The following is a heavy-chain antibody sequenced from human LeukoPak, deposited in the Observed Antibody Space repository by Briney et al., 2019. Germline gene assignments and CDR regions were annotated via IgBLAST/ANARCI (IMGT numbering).Heavy chain of an antibody. J-gene: IGHJ4*02. CDR2: ISNDGSST. Sequence: GGSLRLSCAASGFTFSVYWMHWVRQAPGKGLVWVSRISNDGSSTTYTDSVKGRFTISRDDAKNTVYLQMNSLRAEDTAVYYCVRDSPTGYYTDHWGQGTLVTVSS. V-gene: IGHV3-74*01. CDR3: VRDSPTGYYTDH. CDR1: GFTFSVYW. D-gene: IGHD3/OR15-3a*01.